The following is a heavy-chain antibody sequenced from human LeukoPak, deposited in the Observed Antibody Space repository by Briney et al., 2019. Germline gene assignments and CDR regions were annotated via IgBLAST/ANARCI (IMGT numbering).Heavy chain of an antibody. J-gene: IGHJ4*02. CDR3: ARDQGSLTRSWYTGY. V-gene: IGHV1-2*06. D-gene: IGHD6-13*01. CDR2: INPYSGGT. CDR1: GYTFTGYH. Sequence: ASVKVSCKASGYTFTGYHIHWVRQAPGQGLEWIGRINPYSGGTNFALKFQGRVTMTRDTSITTAYMDLSSLTPDDTAVYFCARDQGSLTRSWYTGYWGQGTQVTVSS.